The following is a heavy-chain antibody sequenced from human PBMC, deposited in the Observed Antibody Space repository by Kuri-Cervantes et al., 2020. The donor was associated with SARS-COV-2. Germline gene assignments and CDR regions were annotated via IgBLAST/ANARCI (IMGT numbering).Heavy chain of an antibody. J-gene: IGHJ4*02. CDR3: ALSSGYYYPNAGFDY. CDR1: GFTFSSYG. V-gene: IGHV3-33*01. D-gene: IGHD3-22*01. Sequence: GGSLRLSCAASGFTFSSYGMHWVRQAPGKGLEWVAVIWYDGSNKYYADSVKGRFTISRDNSMNTLYLQMNSLRAEDTAVYYCALSSGYYYPNAGFDYWGQGTLVTVSS. CDR2: IWYDGSNK.